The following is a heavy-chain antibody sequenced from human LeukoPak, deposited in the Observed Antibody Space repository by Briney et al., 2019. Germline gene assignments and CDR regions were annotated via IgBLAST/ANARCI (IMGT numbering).Heavy chain of an antibody. CDR1: GGSISSYY. J-gene: IGHJ4*02. CDR3: ARGGYYDSSGYYYVEGDYFDY. V-gene: IGHV4-59*01. CDR2: IYYSGST. Sequence: PSETLSLTCTVSGGSISSYYWSWIRQPPGKGLEWIGYIYYSGSTNYNPSLKSRVTISVDTSKNQFSLKLSSVTAADTAVYYCARGGYYDSSGYYYVEGDYFDYWGQGTLVTVSS. D-gene: IGHD3-22*01.